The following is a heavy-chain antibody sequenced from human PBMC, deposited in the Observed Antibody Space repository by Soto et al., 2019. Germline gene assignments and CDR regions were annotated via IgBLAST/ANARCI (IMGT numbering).Heavy chain of an antibody. J-gene: IGHJ6*02. Sequence: ASVKVSCKASGYTFTSYAIHWVRQAPGERLEWMGWINAGNGNTKYSQKFQGRVTITRDTSASTAYMELSSLRSEDTAVYYCARDLASSGWYPLGITVVPYGMDVWGQGTTITV. CDR3: ARDLASSGWYPLGITVVPYGMDV. CDR2: INAGNGNT. CDR1: GYTFTSYA. V-gene: IGHV1-3*01. D-gene: IGHD6-19*01.